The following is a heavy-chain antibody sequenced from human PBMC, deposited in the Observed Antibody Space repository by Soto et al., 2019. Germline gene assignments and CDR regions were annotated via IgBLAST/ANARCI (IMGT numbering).Heavy chain of an antibody. D-gene: IGHD3-9*01. CDR2: IHHSGGT. Sequence: SETLSLTCTVSGGSISSYYWSWIRQPPGKGLEWIGCIHHSGGTYYNPSLKSRVTISIDTSKNQFSLKLSSVNAADTAVYYCARGPFYDFLTGYLSPDYWGQGTLVTVSS. V-gene: IGHV4-59*06. J-gene: IGHJ4*02. CDR3: ARGPFYDFLTGYLSPDY. CDR1: GGSISSYY.